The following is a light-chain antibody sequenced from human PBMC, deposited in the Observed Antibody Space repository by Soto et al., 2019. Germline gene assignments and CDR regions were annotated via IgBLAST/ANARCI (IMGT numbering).Light chain of an antibody. J-gene: IGKJ1*01. CDR2: GAS. CDR3: QQYNNWPPWT. Sequence: EIVMTQSPATLSVSPGERATLSCRASQSVSRNLAWCQQQPGPAPRLLIFGASTRTTGIPARISGSGSGTEVSFTISSLQSEDFAVYYCQQYNNWPPWTCGQGTKVEIK. V-gene: IGKV3-15*01. CDR1: QSVSRN.